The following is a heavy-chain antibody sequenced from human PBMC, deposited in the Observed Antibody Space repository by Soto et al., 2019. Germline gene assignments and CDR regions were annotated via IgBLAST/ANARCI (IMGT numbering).Heavy chain of an antibody. J-gene: IGHJ6*02. CDR3: ASNYAYADGYYWYGIDV. D-gene: IGHD3-16*01. V-gene: IGHV3-74*01. CDR2: ISSYGSDT. CDR1: GFTFSRYW. Sequence: EVQLVESGGGLVLPGGSLRLSCAASGFTFSRYWMHWVRQAPGKGLVWVSRISSYGSDTHYADSVKGRFTISRDNAKNTLYLQMNSLRADDTAVYYCASNYAYADGYYWYGIDVWGQGPTVTVSS.